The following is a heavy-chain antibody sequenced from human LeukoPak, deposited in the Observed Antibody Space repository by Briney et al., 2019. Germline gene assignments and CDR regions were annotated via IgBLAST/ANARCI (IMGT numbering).Heavy chain of an antibody. CDR1: GGSFSGYY. J-gene: IGHJ4*02. V-gene: IGHV4-34*01. Sequence: SETLSLTCAVYGGSFSGYYWSWIRQPPGKGLEWIGEINHSGSTNYNPSLKSRVTISVDTSKNQFSLKLSSVTAADTAVYYCARMTEEKYYDSWSGYYFVDYWGQGTLVTVSS. CDR2: INHSGST. CDR3: ARMTEEKYYDSWSGYYFVDY. D-gene: IGHD3-3*01.